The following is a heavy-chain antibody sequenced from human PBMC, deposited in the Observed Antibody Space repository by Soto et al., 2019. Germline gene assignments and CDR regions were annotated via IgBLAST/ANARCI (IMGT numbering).Heavy chain of an antibody. V-gene: IGHV4-30-4*01. D-gene: IGHD1-26*01. CDR2: VYYSGST. Sequence: QVQLRESGPGLVKPSQTLSLNCNVSGGSISSGDYYWSWVRQAPGKGLEWIGYVYYSGSTYYNPSLQSRVTMSVDTSNNQFSLKLTSVTAADTAVYYCARGFRGTYYVWWFFDLWGRGSLVSVSS. CDR1: GGSISSGDYY. J-gene: IGHJ2*01. CDR3: ARGFRGTYYVWWFFDL.